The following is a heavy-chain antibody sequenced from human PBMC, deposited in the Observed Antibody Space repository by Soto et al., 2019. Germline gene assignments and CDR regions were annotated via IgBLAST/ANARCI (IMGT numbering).Heavy chain of an antibody. J-gene: IGHJ3*02. CDR2: INTSGGST. D-gene: IGHD3-10*01. Sequence: ASVKVSCKASGYTFTSYYMHWVRQAPGQGLEWMGIINTSGGSTSYAQKFQGRVTMTRDTSTSTVYMELSSLRSEDTAVYYCASHYYGSGSYYNAFDIWGQGTMVTVS. CDR3: ASHYYGSGSYYNAFDI. CDR1: GYTFTSYY. V-gene: IGHV1-46*01.